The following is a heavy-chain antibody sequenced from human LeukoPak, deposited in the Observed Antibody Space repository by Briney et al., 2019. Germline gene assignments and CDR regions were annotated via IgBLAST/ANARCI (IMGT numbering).Heavy chain of an antibody. Sequence: GGSLRLSCAASGFTFSSYAMHWVHQAPGKGLEWVAVISYDGSNKYYADSVKGRFTISRDNSKNTLYLQMNSLRAEDTAVYYCARDQEDEPFDYWGQGTLVTVSS. J-gene: IGHJ4*02. CDR3: ARDQEDEPFDY. V-gene: IGHV3-30-3*01. CDR1: GFTFSSYA. CDR2: ISYDGSNK.